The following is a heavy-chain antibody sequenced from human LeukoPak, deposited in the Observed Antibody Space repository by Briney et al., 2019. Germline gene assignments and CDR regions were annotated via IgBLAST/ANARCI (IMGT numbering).Heavy chain of an antibody. D-gene: IGHD6-19*01. CDR1: GGSISSYY. CDR2: IYYSGST. V-gene: IGHV4-59*08. CDR3: ARLGVAGLYYYYGMDV. Sequence: SETLSLTCTVSGGSISSYYWSWIRQPPGKGLEWIGYIYYSGSTNYNPSLKSRVTISVDTSKNQFSLKLSSVTAADTVVYYCARLGVAGLYYYYGMDVWGQGTTVTVSS. J-gene: IGHJ6*02.